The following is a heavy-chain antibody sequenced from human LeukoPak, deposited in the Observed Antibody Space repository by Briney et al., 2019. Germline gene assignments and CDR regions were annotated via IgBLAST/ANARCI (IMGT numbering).Heavy chain of an antibody. D-gene: IGHD2/OR15-2a*01. CDR3: ARSLRMGSTTKAFDI. V-gene: IGHV1-2*02. Sequence: ASMKVSCKASEYTFTGYYVHWVRQAPGQGLELMGWINPKNGDTNYAQKFQGRVTVTRDTSINTGYMDLNRLTSDDTAMYYCARSLRMGSTTKAFDIWGQGTMVTVSS. CDR1: EYTFTGYY. CDR2: INPKNGDT. J-gene: IGHJ3*02.